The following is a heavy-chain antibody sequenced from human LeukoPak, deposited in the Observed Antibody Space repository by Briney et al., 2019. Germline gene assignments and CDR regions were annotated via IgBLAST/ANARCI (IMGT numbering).Heavy chain of an antibody. CDR3: ARQTTVTHIDY. J-gene: IGHJ4*02. CDR2: IYYSGST. D-gene: IGHD4-17*01. Sequence: SETLSLTCTVSGGSISSYYWSWIRQPPGKGLEWIGYIYYSGSTNYNPSLKSRVTISVDTFKNQFSLKLSSVTAADTAVYYCARQTTVTHIDYWGQGTLVTASS. CDR1: GGSISSYY. V-gene: IGHV4-59*08.